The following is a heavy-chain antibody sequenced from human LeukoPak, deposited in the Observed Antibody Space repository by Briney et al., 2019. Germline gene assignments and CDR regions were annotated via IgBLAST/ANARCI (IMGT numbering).Heavy chain of an antibody. V-gene: IGHV4-31*03. D-gene: IGHD4-23*01. Sequence: PSQTLSLTCTVSGGSISSGGYYWGWIRQHPGKGLEWIGYIYYSGSTYYNPSLKSRVTISVDTSKNQFSLKLSSVTAADTAVYYCARETVVTPFFYYYYMDVWGKGTTVTVSS. CDR2: IYYSGST. CDR3: ARETVVTPFFYYYYMDV. CDR1: GGSISSGGYY. J-gene: IGHJ6*03.